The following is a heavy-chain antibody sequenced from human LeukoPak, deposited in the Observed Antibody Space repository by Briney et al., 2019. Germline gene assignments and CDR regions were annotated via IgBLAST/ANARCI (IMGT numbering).Heavy chain of an antibody. CDR2: ISYTGRTI. CDR3: AREDWLDP. J-gene: IGHJ5*02. V-gene: IGHV3-48*01. Sequence: PGGSLRLSCAASGFTFSRYNMNWVRQAPGKGLEWVSYISYTGRTIYYADSVQGRFTISRDNAENSLYLQMNSLRAEDTAVYYCAREDWLDPWGQGTLVTVPS. CDR1: GFTFSRYN.